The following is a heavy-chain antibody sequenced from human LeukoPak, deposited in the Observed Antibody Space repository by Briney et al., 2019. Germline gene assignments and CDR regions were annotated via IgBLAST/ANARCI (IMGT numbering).Heavy chain of an antibody. J-gene: IGHJ4*02. D-gene: IGHD3-10*01. CDR3: VRDNYGVDY. Sequence: GGSLRLSCAASGFTFNRYWMQWVRQAPGKGLVWVSHITSDGSSTSYADSVKGRFTTSRDNAKSTLYLQMNSVRAEDTAVYYCVRDNYGVDYWGQGTLVTVSS. CDR1: GFTFNRYW. V-gene: IGHV3-74*01. CDR2: ITSDGSST.